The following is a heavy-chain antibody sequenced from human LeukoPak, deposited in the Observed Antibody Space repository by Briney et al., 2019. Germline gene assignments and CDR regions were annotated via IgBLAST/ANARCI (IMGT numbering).Heavy chain of an antibody. Sequence: GGSLRLSCAASGFTFRDYNMSWIRQAPGKGLEYISYINTGGGSIYYAGSVKGRFTISRDNSKNTLYLQMGSLRAEDMAVYYCARDRAAAGTWDAFDIWGQGTMVTVSS. D-gene: IGHD6-13*01. J-gene: IGHJ3*02. CDR2: INTGGGSI. CDR1: GFTFRDYN. CDR3: ARDRAAAGTWDAFDI. V-gene: IGHV3-11*04.